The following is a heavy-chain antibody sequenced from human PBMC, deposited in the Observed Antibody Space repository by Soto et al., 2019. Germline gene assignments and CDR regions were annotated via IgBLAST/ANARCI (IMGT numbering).Heavy chain of an antibody. CDR2: IYSGGST. D-gene: IGHD2-21*02. CDR1: GFTVSSNY. Sequence: EVQLVESGGGLIQPGGSLRLSCAASGFTVSSNYMSWVRQAPGKGLEWVSVIYSGGSTYYADSVKDRFTSSRDNSKNTLYLQMNSLRAEDTAVYYCARAAGVTAATYFDYWGQGTLVTVSS. CDR3: ARAAGVTAATYFDY. V-gene: IGHV3-53*01. J-gene: IGHJ4*02.